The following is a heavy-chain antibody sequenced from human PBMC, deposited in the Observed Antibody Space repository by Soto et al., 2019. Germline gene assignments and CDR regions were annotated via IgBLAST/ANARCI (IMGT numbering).Heavy chain of an antibody. J-gene: IGHJ4*02. Sequence: GGSLRLSCAASGFTFSSYAMTWVRQAPGKGLEWVSATSGSGDYTYYADFVKGRFTISRDNSKNTLYLQMNSLRAEDTALYYCARDVDADFRTDFDYWGRGTLVTVSS. CDR3: ARDVDADFRTDFDY. V-gene: IGHV3-23*01. D-gene: IGHD4-17*01. CDR2: TSGSGDYT. CDR1: GFTFSSYA.